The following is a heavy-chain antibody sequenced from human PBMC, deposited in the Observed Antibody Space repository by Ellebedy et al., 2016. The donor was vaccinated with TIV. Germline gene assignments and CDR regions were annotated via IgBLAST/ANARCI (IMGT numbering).Heavy chain of an antibody. J-gene: IGHJ4*02. Sequence: GESLKISCAASGFTFSGYNLNWVRQAPGKGLEWVASIISTAGDTYYADSVKGRFTVSRDSAKNSLYLRMNSLRVGDTAVYYCARDDGRIGYSNGYDYWGQGTLVTVSS. CDR2: IISTAGDT. V-gene: IGHV3-21*01. D-gene: IGHD5-18*01. CDR3: ARDDGRIGYSNGYDY. CDR1: GFTFSGYN.